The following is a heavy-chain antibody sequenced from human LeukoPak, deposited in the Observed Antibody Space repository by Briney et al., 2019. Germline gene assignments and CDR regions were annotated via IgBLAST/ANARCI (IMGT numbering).Heavy chain of an antibody. CDR2: IYYSGST. CDR1: GGSISSYY. V-gene: IGHV4-59*01. D-gene: IGHD3-3*01. J-gene: IGHJ4*02. Sequence: PSETLSLTCTVSGGSISSYYWSWLRQPPGKGLEWIGYIYYSGSTNYNPSLKSRVTISVDTSKNQFSLKLSSVTAADTAVYYCARVNDFWSGYYTERGGFDYWGQGTLVTVSS. CDR3: ARVNDFWSGYYTERGGFDY.